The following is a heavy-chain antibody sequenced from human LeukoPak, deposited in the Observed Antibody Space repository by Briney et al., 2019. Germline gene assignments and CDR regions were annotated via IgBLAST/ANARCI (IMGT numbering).Heavy chain of an antibody. Sequence: APVKVSCKASGYTFTNYYMHWVRQAPGQGLEWMGIINPSDSSTTYAQKFQGRVTMTRDTSTSTVYMDLSSLRSQDTAVYYCARDPLIAVAGTAFDYWGQGTLVTVSS. CDR1: GYTFTNYY. D-gene: IGHD6-19*01. J-gene: IGHJ4*02. V-gene: IGHV1-46*01. CDR2: INPSDSST. CDR3: ARDPLIAVAGTAFDY.